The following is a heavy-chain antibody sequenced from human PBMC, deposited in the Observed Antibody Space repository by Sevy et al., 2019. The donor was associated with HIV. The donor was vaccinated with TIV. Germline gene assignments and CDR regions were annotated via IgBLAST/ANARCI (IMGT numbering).Heavy chain of an antibody. V-gene: IGHV3-15*07. D-gene: IGHD5-18*01. CDR2: FKSKPEGGTT. J-gene: IGHJ4*02. Sequence: GGSLRLSCPASGFPLVNAWRNWVRKAPGKGLEWAGRFKSKPEGGTTNYGAPVKGRLPISRDDSKNTLYLQMNSLKTEDTAVYYCTTDGGGYNYGYSFDYWGQGTLVTVSS. CDR1: GFPLVNAW. CDR3: TTDGGGYNYGYSFDY.